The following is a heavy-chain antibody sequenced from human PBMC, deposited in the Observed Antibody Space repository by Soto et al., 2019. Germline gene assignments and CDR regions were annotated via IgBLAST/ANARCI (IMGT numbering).Heavy chain of an antibody. Sequence: PSETLSLTCAVSGGSISSSNWWSWVRQPPGKGLEWIGEIYHSGSTNYNPSLKSRVTISVDKSKNQFSLKLSSVTAADTAVYYCASIAARLYYYGMDVWGQGTTVTVSS. D-gene: IGHD6-6*01. V-gene: IGHV4-4*02. J-gene: IGHJ6*02. CDR1: GGSISSSNW. CDR2: IYHSGST. CDR3: ASIAARLYYYGMDV.